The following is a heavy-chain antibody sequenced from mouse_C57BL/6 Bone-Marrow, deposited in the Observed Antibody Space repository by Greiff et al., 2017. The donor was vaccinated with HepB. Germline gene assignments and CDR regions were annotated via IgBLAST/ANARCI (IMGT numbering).Heavy chain of an antibody. CDR1: GYTFTSYG. D-gene: IGHD1-1*01. CDR2: IYPRSGNT. J-gene: IGHJ2*01. Sequence: VQLQQSGAELARPGASVKLSCKASGYTFTSYGISWVKQRTGQGLEWIGEIYPRSGNTYYNEKFKGKATLTADKSSSTAYMELRSLTSEDSAVYFCARGIYYYGSWFAYWGQGTTLTVSS. CDR3: ARGIYYYGSWFAY. V-gene: IGHV1-81*01.